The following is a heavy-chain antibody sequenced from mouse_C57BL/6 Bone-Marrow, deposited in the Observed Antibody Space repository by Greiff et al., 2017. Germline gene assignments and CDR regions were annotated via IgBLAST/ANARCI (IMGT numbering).Heavy chain of an antibody. CDR3: ARGDGSSYPHWYFDV. D-gene: IGHD1-1*01. Sequence: VQLQQSGAELVKPGASVKLSCTASGFNIKNYYMHWVKQRTEQGLEWIGRIDPEDGETKYAPKFQGKATITADTSSNTAYLQLSSLTSEDTAVYYCARGDGSSYPHWYFDVWGTGTTVTVAS. CDR2: IDPEDGET. J-gene: IGHJ1*03. CDR1: GFNIKNYY. V-gene: IGHV14-2*01.